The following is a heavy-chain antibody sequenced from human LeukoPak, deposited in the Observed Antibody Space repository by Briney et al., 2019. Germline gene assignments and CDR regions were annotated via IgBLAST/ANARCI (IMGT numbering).Heavy chain of an antibody. CDR3: AREEIAAAVDY. V-gene: IGHV4-39*07. D-gene: IGHD6-13*01. J-gene: IGHJ4*02. CDR2: IYYSGST. Sequence: SETLSLTCTVSGGSISSSSYYWGWIRQPPGKGLEWIGSIYYSGSTYYNPSLKSRVTISVDTSKNQFSLKLSSVTAADTAVYCCAREEIAAAVDYWGQGALVTVSS. CDR1: GGSISSSSYY.